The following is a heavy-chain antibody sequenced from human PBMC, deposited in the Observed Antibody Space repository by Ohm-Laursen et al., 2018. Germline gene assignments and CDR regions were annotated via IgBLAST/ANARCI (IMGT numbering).Heavy chain of an antibody. Sequence: SLRLSCAASGFTFSRHGMHWVRQAPGKGPEWVAVICSDGNNKYYADSVKGRFTISRDTSRNTLYMQMNSLRVEDTALYYCARDAEEFDSSGLRFDYWGQGTLVTVSS. CDR2: ICSDGNNK. CDR3: ARDAEEFDSSGLRFDY. CDR1: GFTFSRHG. D-gene: IGHD3-22*01. J-gene: IGHJ4*02. V-gene: IGHV3-33*01.